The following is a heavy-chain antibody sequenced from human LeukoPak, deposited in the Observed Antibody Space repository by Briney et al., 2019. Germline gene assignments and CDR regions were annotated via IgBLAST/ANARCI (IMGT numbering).Heavy chain of an antibody. V-gene: IGHV4-39*07. CDR1: GGSISSSSYY. Sequence: PSETLSLTCTVSGGSISSSSYYWGWIRQPPGKGLEWIGSVYYSGSTYYNPSLKSRVTISVDTSKNQFSLKLSSVTAADTAVYYCARGTQPSSSWYPYAFDIWGQGTIVTVSS. CDR2: VYYSGST. CDR3: ARGTQPSSSWYPYAFDI. D-gene: IGHD6-13*01. J-gene: IGHJ3*02.